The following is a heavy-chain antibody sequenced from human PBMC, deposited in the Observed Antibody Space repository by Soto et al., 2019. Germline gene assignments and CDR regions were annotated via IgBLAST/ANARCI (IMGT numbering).Heavy chain of an antibody. CDR2: IKSKTDGGTT. D-gene: IGHD6-13*01. CDR3: TTWYSSSLYYYYYGMDV. CDR1: GFTFSNAW. J-gene: IGHJ6*02. Sequence: GGSLRLSCAASGFTFSNAWMNWVRKAPGKGLEWVGRIKSKTDGGTTDYAAPVKGRFTISRDDSKNTLYLQMNSLKTEDTAVYYCTTWYSSSLYYYYYGMDVWGQGTTVTVSS. V-gene: IGHV3-15*07.